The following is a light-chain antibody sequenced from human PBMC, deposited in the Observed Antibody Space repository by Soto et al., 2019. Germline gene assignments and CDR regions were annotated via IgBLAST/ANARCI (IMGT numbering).Light chain of an antibody. CDR1: QTISSSF. J-gene: IGKJ3*01. Sequence: EIVLTQSPGTLSLSPGERATLSCRASQTISSSFLAWYQQKPGQAPRLLIYRASRRAPGIPDRFSGSGSWTDFTLNISRLEPEDFAVYYCHQFGSSPLDTFGPGTKVEIK. CDR2: RAS. CDR3: HQFGSSPLDT. V-gene: IGKV3-20*01.